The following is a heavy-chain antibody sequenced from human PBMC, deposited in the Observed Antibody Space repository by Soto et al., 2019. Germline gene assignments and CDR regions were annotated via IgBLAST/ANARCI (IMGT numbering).Heavy chain of an antibody. CDR3: AXDLGYCSSTSCLNWFDP. CDR2: ISAYNGNT. CDR1: GYTFTSYG. J-gene: IGHJ5*02. V-gene: IGHV1-18*04. D-gene: IGHD2-2*01. Sequence: ASVKVSCKASGYTFTSYGISWVRQAPGQGLEWMGWISAYNGNTNYAQKLQGRVTMTTDTSTSTAYMELRSLRSDDTAVYYCAXDLGYCSSTSCLNWFDPWGQGTLVTVSS.